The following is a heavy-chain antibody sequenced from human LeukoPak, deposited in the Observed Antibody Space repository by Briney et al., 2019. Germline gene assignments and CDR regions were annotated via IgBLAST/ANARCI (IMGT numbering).Heavy chain of an antibody. CDR3: ATGRQCGY. Sequence: GGSLRLSCTVSGFTFSSYWMSWVRQAPRKGLEWVANIKQDGSEKYYVDSVKGRFTISRDNAKNSLFLQMNSLRAEDTAVYYCATGRQCGYWGQGTLVTVSS. CDR1: GFTFSSYW. V-gene: IGHV3-7*03. J-gene: IGHJ4*02. D-gene: IGHD4-11*01. CDR2: IKQDGSEK.